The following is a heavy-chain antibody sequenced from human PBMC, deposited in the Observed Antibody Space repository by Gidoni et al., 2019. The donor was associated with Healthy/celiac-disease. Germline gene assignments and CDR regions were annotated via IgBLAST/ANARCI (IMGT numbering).Heavy chain of an antibody. V-gene: IGHV1-2*04. Sequence: QVQLVQSGAEVKKPGASVKVSCKASGYTFTGYYMHWVRQAPGQGLEWMGWINPNSGGTNYAQKFQGWVTMTRDTSISTAYMELSRLRSDDTAVYYCARDHIAAAADYYYYGMDVWGQGTTVTVSS. CDR2: INPNSGGT. CDR1: GYTFTGYY. J-gene: IGHJ6*02. CDR3: ARDHIAAAADYYYYGMDV. D-gene: IGHD6-13*01.